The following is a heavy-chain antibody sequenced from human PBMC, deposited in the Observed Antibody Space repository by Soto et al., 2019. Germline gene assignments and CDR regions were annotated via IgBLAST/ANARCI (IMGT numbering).Heavy chain of an antibody. CDR3: ARVRCFNGLCHTADYGMDV. D-gene: IGHD2-8*01. J-gene: IGHJ6*02. Sequence: ASVKVSCKASGDVFRSYGINWVRQAPGQGLEWMGGIIPISSTTNYAQKFQGRVAITADESTDTVYMELSRLRSEDTAVYFCARVRCFNGLCHTADYGMDVWGQGTTVTVSS. CDR2: IIPISSTT. CDR1: GDVFRSYG. V-gene: IGHV1-69*13.